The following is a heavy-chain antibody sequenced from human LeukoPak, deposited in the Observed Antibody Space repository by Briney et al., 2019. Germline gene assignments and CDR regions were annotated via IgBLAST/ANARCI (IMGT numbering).Heavy chain of an antibody. CDR3: AKEYTTYYYDSSGFDWDY. CDR2: ISGSGGST. Sequence: GGSLRLSCAASGFTFSSYAMSWVRQAPGEGLEWVSAISGSGGSTYYADSVKGRYTISRDNSKNTLYLQMNSLRAEDTAVYYCAKEYTTYYYDSSGFDWDYWGQGTLVTVSS. V-gene: IGHV3-23*01. CDR1: GFTFSSYA. D-gene: IGHD3-22*01. J-gene: IGHJ4*02.